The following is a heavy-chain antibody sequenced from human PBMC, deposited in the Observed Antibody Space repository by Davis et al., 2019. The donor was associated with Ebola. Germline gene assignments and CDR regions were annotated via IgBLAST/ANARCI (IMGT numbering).Heavy chain of an antibody. CDR3: TRDGRPGVYYYYTDV. Sequence: GESLKISCAASDFTVSNNYMSWVRQAPGRGLEWVSIIYSAGSTYYADSVKGRFTISRDNGKNTLYLQMNSLRAEDTALYYCTRDGRPGVYYYYTDVWGKGTTVTVSS. CDR2: IYSAGST. V-gene: IGHV3-53*01. J-gene: IGHJ6*03. CDR1: DFTVSNNY. D-gene: IGHD1-26*01.